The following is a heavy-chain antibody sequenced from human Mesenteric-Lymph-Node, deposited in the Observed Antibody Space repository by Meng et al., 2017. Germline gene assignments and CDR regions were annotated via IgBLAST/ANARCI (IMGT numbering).Heavy chain of an antibody. CDR2: IYYPGST. CDR3: ARSDTITRRE. J-gene: IGHJ4*02. CDR1: GVPIISTNW. D-gene: IGHD5-12*01. Sequence: QVQLQELCPGLVKPSGTLSLTCNVSGVPIISTNWWSWVRQPPGKGLEWFGEIYYPGSTNYSPSLESRITISVDTSKNQFSLKLSSVTAADTAVYYCARSDTITRREWGPGTLVTVSS. V-gene: IGHV4-4*02.